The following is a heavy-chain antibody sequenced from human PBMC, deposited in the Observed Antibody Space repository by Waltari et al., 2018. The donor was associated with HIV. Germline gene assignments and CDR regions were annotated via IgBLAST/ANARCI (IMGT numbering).Heavy chain of an antibody. CDR2: INHSGST. CDR1: GGSFSGYY. Sequence: QVQLQQWGAGLLKPSETLSLTCAVYGGSFSGYYWSWIRQPPGKGLEGIGEINHSGSTNYNPSLKSRVTISVDTSKNQFSLKLSSVTAADTAVYYCARGRSPNRYYYDSSGSSYFQHWGQGTLVTVSS. D-gene: IGHD3-22*01. J-gene: IGHJ1*01. CDR3: ARGRSPNRYYYDSSGSSYFQH. V-gene: IGHV4-34*01.